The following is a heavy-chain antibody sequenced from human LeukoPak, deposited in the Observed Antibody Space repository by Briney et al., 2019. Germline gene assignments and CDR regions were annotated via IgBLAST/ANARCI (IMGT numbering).Heavy chain of an antibody. Sequence: GASVKVSCKASGGTFSSYAISWVRQAPGQGLEWMGGIIPIFGTANYAQKFQGRVTITTDESTSTAYMELSSLRSEDTAVYYCARSDHITIFGVVIISAFDIWGQGTMVTVSS. CDR3: ARSDHITIFGVVIISAFDI. D-gene: IGHD3-3*01. J-gene: IGHJ3*02. CDR1: GGTFSSYA. V-gene: IGHV1-69*05. CDR2: IIPIFGTA.